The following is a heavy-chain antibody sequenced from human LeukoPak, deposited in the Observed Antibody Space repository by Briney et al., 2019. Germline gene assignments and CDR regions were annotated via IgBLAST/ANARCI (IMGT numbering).Heavy chain of an antibody. J-gene: IGHJ6*03. Sequence: SETLSLTCSVSGGSISSSDYYWGWIRQPPGKGLEWLGSIYYSGSSYYNPSLESRVIISVDTSKNQFSLKLSSVTAADTAVYYCARVKPNYDFWSGYSYYYYYYMDVWGKGTTVTVSS. V-gene: IGHV4-39*07. CDR1: GGSISSSDYY. CDR3: ARVKPNYDFWSGYSYYYYYYMDV. D-gene: IGHD3-3*01. CDR2: IYYSGSS.